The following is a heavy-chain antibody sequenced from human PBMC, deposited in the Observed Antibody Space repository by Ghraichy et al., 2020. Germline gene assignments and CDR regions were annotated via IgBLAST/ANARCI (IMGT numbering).Heavy chain of an antibody. V-gene: IGHV3-7*04. CDR3: GRGGYIYGSNPVDY. CDR2: IKQDGSER. CDR1: GFTFNTYY. J-gene: IGHJ4*02. Sequence: GGSLRLSCAASGFTFNTYYMTWVRQAPGKGLEWVANIKQDGSERYYVDSVKGRFTISRDNSKDSVYLQMNSLRAEDTAVYFCGRGGYIYGSNPVDYWGQGTRPTVSS. D-gene: IGHD5-18*01.